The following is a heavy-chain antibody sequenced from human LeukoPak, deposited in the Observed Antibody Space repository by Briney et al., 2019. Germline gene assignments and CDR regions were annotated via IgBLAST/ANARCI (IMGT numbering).Heavy chain of an antibody. V-gene: IGHV5-10-1*01. D-gene: IGHD3-10*01. CDR3: ARLSFGEEGY. CDR1: GCGFTSYW. J-gene: IGHJ4*02. CDR2: IDPSDSYT. Sequence: GAALRISFKGSGCGFTSYWISWGRRRPGKGGGGRGRIDPSDSYTNYSPSFQGHVTISADKSITTAYLQWSSLKASDTAMYYCARLSFGEEGYWGQGTLVTGPS.